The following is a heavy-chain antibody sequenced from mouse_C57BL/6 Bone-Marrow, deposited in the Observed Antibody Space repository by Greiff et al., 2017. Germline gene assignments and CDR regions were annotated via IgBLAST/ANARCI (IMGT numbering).Heavy chain of an antibody. Sequence: DVMLVESGGGLVKPGGSLKLSCAASGFTFSSYAMSWVRQTPEKRLEWVATISDGGSYTYYPDNVKGRFTISRDNAKNNLYLQMRHLKSEDTARYYCARVGDYWGQGTTLTVSS. J-gene: IGHJ2*01. CDR2: ISDGGSYT. V-gene: IGHV5-4*03. CDR3: ARVGDY. CDR1: GFTFSSYA.